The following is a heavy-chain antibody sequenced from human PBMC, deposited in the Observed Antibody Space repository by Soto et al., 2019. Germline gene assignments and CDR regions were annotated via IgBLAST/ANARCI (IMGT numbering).Heavy chain of an antibody. CDR1: GGSITSGGYS. V-gene: IGHV4-30-2*01. Sequence: SETLSLTCAVSGGSITSGGYSWNWIRQPPGKGLEWLGYIFHSGNSYYNPSLMSRVTISVDRSKNQFSLNLSSVTAADTAVYYCARQIVLVTAIENDAFDIWGQGAMVTVSS. CDR3: ARQIVLVTAIENDAFDI. J-gene: IGHJ3*02. CDR2: IFHSGNS. D-gene: IGHD2-21*02.